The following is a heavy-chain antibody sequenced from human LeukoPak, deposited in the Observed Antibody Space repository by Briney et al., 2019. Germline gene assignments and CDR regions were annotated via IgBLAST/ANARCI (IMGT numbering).Heavy chain of an antibody. J-gene: IGHJ4*02. D-gene: IGHD2-15*01. CDR1: GFTFSSYG. CDR3: AREACSGSCHSDYFDY. Sequence: GGSLRLSCAASGFTFSSYGMHWVRQAPAKGLEWVAVISNDGRSIYYADSVKGRFTISRDNSKNTLYLQVNSLRAEDTAVYSCAREACSGSCHSDYFDYWGLGTLVTVSS. V-gene: IGHV3-30*03. CDR2: ISNDGRSI.